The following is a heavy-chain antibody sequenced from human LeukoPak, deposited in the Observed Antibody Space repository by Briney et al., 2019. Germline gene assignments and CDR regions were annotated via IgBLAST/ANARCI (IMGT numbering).Heavy chain of an antibody. CDR3: AKNVLLWFGEF. CDR2: ISGSGGST. J-gene: IGHJ4*02. CDR1: GFTFSSYA. Sequence: GGSLKLSCAASGFTFSSYAMSWVRQAPGKGLEWVSAISGSGGSTYYADSVKGRFTISRDNSKNTLYLQMNSLRAEDTAVYYCAKNVLLWFGEFRGQGTLVTVSS. D-gene: IGHD3-10*01. V-gene: IGHV3-23*01.